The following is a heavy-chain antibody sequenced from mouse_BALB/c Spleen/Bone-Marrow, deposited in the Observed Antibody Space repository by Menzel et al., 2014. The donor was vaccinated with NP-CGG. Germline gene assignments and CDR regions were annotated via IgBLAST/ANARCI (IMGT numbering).Heavy chain of an antibody. V-gene: IGHV4-1*02. CDR2: INPDSSSI. CDR1: GFDFGRYW. Sequence: EVKLVESGGGLVQPGGSLKLSCAASGFDFGRYWMSWVRRAPGKGLEWIGEINPDSSSINYTPSLKDKFIISRDNAKNTPYLQMSKVRSEDTALYYCARPGDYDAMDYWGQGTSVTVSS. CDR3: ARPGDYDAMDY. J-gene: IGHJ4*01.